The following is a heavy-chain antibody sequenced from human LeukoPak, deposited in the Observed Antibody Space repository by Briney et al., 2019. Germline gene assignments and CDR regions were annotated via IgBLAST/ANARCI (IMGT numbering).Heavy chain of an antibody. CDR3: ARGRTGGIAAAGFFFDY. CDR2: IKQDGSES. CDR1: GFTFSSYW. D-gene: IGHD6-13*01. Sequence: GGSLTLSCAASGFTFSSYWMSWVRQAPGKGLEWVANIKQDGSESYYVDSVKGRFTISRDNAQNSLYLQMNSLRAEDTAVYYCARGRTGGIAAAGFFFDYWGQGTLVTVSS. J-gene: IGHJ4*02. V-gene: IGHV3-7*01.